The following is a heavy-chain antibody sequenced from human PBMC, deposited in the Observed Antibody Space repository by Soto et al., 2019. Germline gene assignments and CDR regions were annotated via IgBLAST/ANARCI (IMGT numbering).Heavy chain of an antibody. CDR3: ASRDPGTSVDY. D-gene: IGHD1-7*01. J-gene: IGHJ4*02. Sequence: SETLSLTCAVSGGSFTSNNWWTWVRQPPGQGLEWIGEIYRTGSTNYGPSLKSRVTISLDKSENQFSLKVTSLTAADTAVYYCASRDPGTSVDYWGQGTLVTVSS. CDR2: IYRTGST. V-gene: IGHV4-4*02. CDR1: GGSFTSNNW.